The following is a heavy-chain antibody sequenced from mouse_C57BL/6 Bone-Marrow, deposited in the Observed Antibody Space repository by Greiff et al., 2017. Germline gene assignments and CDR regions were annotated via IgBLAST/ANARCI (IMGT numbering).Heavy chain of an antibody. V-gene: IGHV1-26*01. CDR1: GYTFTDYY. CDR2: INPNNGGT. J-gene: IGHJ3*01. D-gene: IGHD2-3*01. CDR3: AIIYDGYYGRAY. Sequence: EVQLQQSGPELVKPGASVKISCKASGYTFTDYYMNWVKQSHGKSLEWIGDINPNNGGTSYNQKFKGKATLTVDKSSSTAYMALRSLTSEDSAVYYCAIIYDGYYGRAYWGQGTLVTVSA.